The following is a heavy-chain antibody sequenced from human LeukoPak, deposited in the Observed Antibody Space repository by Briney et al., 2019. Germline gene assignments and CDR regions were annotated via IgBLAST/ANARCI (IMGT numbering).Heavy chain of an antibody. CDR1: GYTLTELS. CDR2: FDPEDGET. J-gene: IGHJ4*02. D-gene: IGHD3-16*02. Sequence: ASVKVSCKVSGYTLTELSMHWVRQAPGKGLEWMGGFDPEDGETIYAQKFQGRVTMTEDTSTDTAYMELSSLRSEDTAVYYCATSPVYDYVWGSYRFDISKRGLFDYWGQGTLVTVSS. CDR3: ATSPVYDYVWGSYRFDISKRGLFDY. V-gene: IGHV1-24*01.